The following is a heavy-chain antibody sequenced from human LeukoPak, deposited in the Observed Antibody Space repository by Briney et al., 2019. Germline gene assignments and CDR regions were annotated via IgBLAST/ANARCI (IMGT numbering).Heavy chain of an antibody. CDR3: AREPGGYYDILTGYYKPGRNSWFDP. D-gene: IGHD3-9*01. V-gene: IGHV1-69*04. CDR2: IILILGIA. J-gene: IGHJ5*02. CDR1: GGTFSRYA. Sequence: SVKVSCKASGGTFSRYAISWVRQAPGQGLEWMGRIILILGIAHYAQKPQGRVTITADKSTSTAYMELSSLRSEDTAVYYCAREPGGYYDILTGYYKPGRNSWFDPWGQGTLVSVSS.